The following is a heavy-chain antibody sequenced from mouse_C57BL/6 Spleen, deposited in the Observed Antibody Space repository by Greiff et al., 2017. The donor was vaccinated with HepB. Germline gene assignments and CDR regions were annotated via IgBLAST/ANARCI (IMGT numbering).Heavy chain of an antibody. CDR3: AGSTIEAWFAY. Sequence: VQLQQSGPVLVKPGASVKMSCKASGYTFTDYYMNWMKQSHGKSLEWIGVINPYNGGTSYNQKFKGKATLTVDKSSSTAYMELNSLTSEDSAVYYCAGSTIEAWFAYWGQGTLVTVSA. J-gene: IGHJ3*01. V-gene: IGHV1-19*01. CDR1: GYTFTDYY. D-gene: IGHD2-12*01. CDR2: INPYNGGT.